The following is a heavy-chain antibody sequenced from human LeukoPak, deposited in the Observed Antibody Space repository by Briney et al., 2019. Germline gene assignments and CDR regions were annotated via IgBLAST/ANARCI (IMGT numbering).Heavy chain of an antibody. CDR2: IKQDGIGK. CDR1: GLTFSSYW. D-gene: IGHD3-22*01. Sequence: PGGSLRLSCAASGLTFSSYWMTWVRQAPGKGLEWVANIKQDGIGKYYVDSVEGRFTISRDNAKSSLYLQMNSLRAEDTAVYYCATDSDRRSDYWGQGTLVTVSS. J-gene: IGHJ4*02. V-gene: IGHV3-7*05. CDR3: ATDSDRRSDY.